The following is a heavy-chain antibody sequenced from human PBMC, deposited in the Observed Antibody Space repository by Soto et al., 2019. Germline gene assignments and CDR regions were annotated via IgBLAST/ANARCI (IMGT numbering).Heavy chain of an antibody. CDR3: ARRGYGPGFPYYYGMDV. D-gene: IGHD3-10*01. CDR1: GCSMSSYY. Sequence: SETLSLTCTFSGCSMSSYYWSWIRQPPGKGLEWIGYIYYSGSTNYNPSLKSRVTMSVDTPKNQFSLKLSSVTAADTAVYYCARRGYGPGFPYYYGMDVWGQGTTVTVSS. V-gene: IGHV4-59*01. CDR2: IYYSGST. J-gene: IGHJ6*02.